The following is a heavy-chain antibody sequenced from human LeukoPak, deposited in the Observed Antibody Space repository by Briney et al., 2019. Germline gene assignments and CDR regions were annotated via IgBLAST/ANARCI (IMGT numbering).Heavy chain of an antibody. CDR1: DGSISSSSYC. J-gene: IGHJ3*02. CDR3: ARRVAALHAFDI. D-gene: IGHD6-13*01. CDR2: ISYSGST. Sequence: SETLSLTCTVSDGSISSSSYCWGWIRQPPGKGLEWIGSISYSGSTYNNPSLKSRVTISVDTSNNQFSLKLSSVTAADTAVYYCARRVAALHAFDIWGQGTMVTVSS. V-gene: IGHV4-39*01.